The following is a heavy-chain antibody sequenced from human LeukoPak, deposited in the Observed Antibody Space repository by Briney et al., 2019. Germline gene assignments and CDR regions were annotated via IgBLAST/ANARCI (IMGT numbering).Heavy chain of an antibody. D-gene: IGHD3-3*01. CDR1: GYTFTSYA. V-gene: IGHV7-4-1*02. Sequence: ASVKVSCTASGYTFTSYAMNWVRQAPGQGLEWMGWINTNTGNPTYAQGFTGRFVFSLDTSVSTAYLQISSLKAEDTAVYYCARSRWWYYDFWGGYYRRRNDNWFDPWGQGTLVTASS. CDR2: INTNTGNP. J-gene: IGHJ5*02. CDR3: ARSRWWYYDFWGGYYRRRNDNWFDP.